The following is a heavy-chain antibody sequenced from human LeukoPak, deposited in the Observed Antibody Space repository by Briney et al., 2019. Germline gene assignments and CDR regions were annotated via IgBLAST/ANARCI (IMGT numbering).Heavy chain of an antibody. CDR3: ARRIVGATNWLDP. V-gene: IGHV5-51*01. J-gene: IGHJ5*02. D-gene: IGHD1-26*01. Sequence: GESLKISCRGSGYSFTSYWIGWVRQMPGKGLEWMGIIYPGDSDTRYSPSFQGQVTISADKSISTAHLQWSSLKASDTAMYYRARRIVGATNWLDPWGQGTLVTVSS. CDR1: GYSFTSYW. CDR2: IYPGDSDT.